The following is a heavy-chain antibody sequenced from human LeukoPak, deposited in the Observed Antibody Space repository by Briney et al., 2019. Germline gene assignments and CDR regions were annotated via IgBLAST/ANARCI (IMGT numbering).Heavy chain of an antibody. CDR2: IRYDGSNK. CDR1: GFTFSSYG. CDR3: ARAGLRFLEWLSYYFDY. D-gene: IGHD3-3*01. V-gene: IGHV3-30*02. J-gene: IGHJ4*02. Sequence: GGSLRLSCAASGFTFSSYGMHWVRQAPGKGLEWVAFIRYDGSNKYYADSVRGRFTISRDNSKNTLYLQMNSLRAEDTAVYYCARAGLRFLEWLSYYFDYWGQGTLVTVSS.